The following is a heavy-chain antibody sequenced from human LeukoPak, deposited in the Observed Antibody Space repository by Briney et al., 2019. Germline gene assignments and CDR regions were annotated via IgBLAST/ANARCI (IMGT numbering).Heavy chain of an antibody. CDR2: IYYSGST. V-gene: IGHV4-39*07. CDR3: ARATYYYDSSGYPRPYYFDY. D-gene: IGHD3-22*01. J-gene: IGHJ4*02. CDR1: GGSISSSSYY. Sequence: SETLSLTCTVSGGSISSSSYYWGWIRQPPGKGLEWIGSIYYSGSTYYNPSLKSRVTISVDTSKNQFSLKLSSVTAADTAVYYCARATYYYDSSGYPRPYYFDYWGQGTLVTVSS.